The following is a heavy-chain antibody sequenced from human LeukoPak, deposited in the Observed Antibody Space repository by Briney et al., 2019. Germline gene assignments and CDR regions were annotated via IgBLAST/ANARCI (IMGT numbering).Heavy chain of an antibody. CDR1: GFTFSSYG. J-gene: IGHJ4*02. V-gene: IGHV3-30*02. CDR3: TKDLRYYYADNHSEMDEHDY. D-gene: IGHD4-23*01. CDR2: IRYDGRNK. Sequence: GGSLRLSCAASGFTFSSYGMHWVRQAPGKGLEWVAFIRYDGRNKYYADFVKGRYTISRDNSKNTLSLQMNSLRVEDTALYYCTKDLRYYYADNHSEMDEHDYWGQGTLVTVSS.